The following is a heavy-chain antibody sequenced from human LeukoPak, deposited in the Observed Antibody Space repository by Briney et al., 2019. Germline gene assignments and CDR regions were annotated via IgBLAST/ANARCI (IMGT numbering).Heavy chain of an antibody. CDR3: ARDWSNLHTTFDYYFYGMDV. CDR1: GFTFSSFG. CDR2: IWYDGTNK. Sequence: RGSLRLSCAASGFTFSSFGMHWVRQAPGKGLEWVAVIWYDGTNKYYADSVKGRFTISRDNSENTLYLQMNSLRAEDTAVYYCARDWSNLHTTFDYYFYGMDVWGQGTTVTVPS. J-gene: IGHJ6*02. V-gene: IGHV3-33*01. D-gene: IGHD3-16*01.